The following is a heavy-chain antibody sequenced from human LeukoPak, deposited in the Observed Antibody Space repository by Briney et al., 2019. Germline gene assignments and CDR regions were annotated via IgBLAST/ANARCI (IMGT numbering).Heavy chain of an antibody. Sequence: GASVKVSCKASGYSFTSFGISWVRQAPGQGLEWMGWISALNGNTNYAQNLQGRVTMTTDTSTSTAYMELRSLTSDDTAVYYCAREGQWLAIGLDFWGQGTLVTVSS. J-gene: IGHJ4*02. CDR2: ISALNGNT. CDR3: AREGQWLAIGLDF. CDR1: GYSFTSFG. D-gene: IGHD6-19*01. V-gene: IGHV1-18*01.